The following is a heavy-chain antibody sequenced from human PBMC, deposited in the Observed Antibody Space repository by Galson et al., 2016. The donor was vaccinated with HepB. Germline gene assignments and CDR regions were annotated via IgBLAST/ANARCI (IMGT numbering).Heavy chain of an antibody. Sequence: SLRLSCAASGFTFDDYAMHWVRQAPGKGLEWVSGISWHSGSIGYAASVKGRFTISRDNGKNSLYLQMNSLRPEDTALYYCAKDVDPNPVPDMLVGPAAVSRVGESHNSGMDVWGQGTTVTVSS. D-gene: IGHD2-2*01. CDR3: AKDVDPNPVPDMLVGPAAVSRVGESHNSGMDV. V-gene: IGHV3-9*01. CDR1: GFTFDDYA. CDR2: ISWHSGSI. J-gene: IGHJ6*02.